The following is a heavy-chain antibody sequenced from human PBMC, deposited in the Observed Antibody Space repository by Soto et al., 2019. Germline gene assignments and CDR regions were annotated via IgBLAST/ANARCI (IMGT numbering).Heavy chain of an antibody. Sequence: QVHLQESGSGLVKPSQTLSLSCTVSGASVTSGGYPWGWTRQPPGKGLEWIGYIYPSGTTYYNPSLRSRVSLPIEESEIPFALGPTSVTAADTAFYFCARGDWGSRAHYWGRGILVTVSS. D-gene: IGHD7-27*01. V-gene: IGHV4-30-2*01. CDR2: IYPSGTT. CDR1: GASVTSGGYP. J-gene: IGHJ4*02. CDR3: ARGDWGSRAHY.